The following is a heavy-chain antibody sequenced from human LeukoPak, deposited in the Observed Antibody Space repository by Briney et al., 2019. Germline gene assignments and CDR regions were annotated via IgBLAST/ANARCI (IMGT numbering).Heavy chain of an antibody. D-gene: IGHD3-10*01. V-gene: IGHV1-46*01. CDR1: GYTFTSYL. Sequence: ASVKVSCKASGYTFTSYLIHWVRQAPGQGLDWMGLTNPSSGSTIAQKFRGRVTMTKNTSTNTVYMDLSSLGSEDTAVYYCVRELAGGSFDYWGQGSLVTVSS. J-gene: IGHJ4*02. CDR2: TNPSSGST. CDR3: VRELAGGSFDY.